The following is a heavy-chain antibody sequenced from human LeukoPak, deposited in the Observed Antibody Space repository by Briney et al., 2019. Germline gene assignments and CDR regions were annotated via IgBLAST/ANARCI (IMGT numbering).Heavy chain of an antibody. Sequence: GGSLRLSCAASGFTVSSNYMSWVRQAPGKGLEWVSSISSSSSYIYYADSVKGRFTISRDNAKNSLYLQMNSLRAEDTAVYYCARGVTIFGVVIIPTYYYYYYMDVWGKGTTVTVSS. CDR2: ISSSSSYI. D-gene: IGHD3-3*01. CDR3: ARGVTIFGVVIIPTYYYYYYMDV. V-gene: IGHV3-21*01. CDR1: GFTVSSNY. J-gene: IGHJ6*03.